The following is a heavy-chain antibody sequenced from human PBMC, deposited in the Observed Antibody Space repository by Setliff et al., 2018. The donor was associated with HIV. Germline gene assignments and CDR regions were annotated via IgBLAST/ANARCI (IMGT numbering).Heavy chain of an antibody. CDR2: ISSQSTYT. J-gene: IGHJ4*02. Sequence: GGSLRLSCAASGFTFSDSYMSWIRQAPGKGLEWVSYISSQSTYTNYADSVRGRFTISRDNAKNTMYLQMNTLRVEDTAVYYCARDPPGSGFHLDYWGQGTPVTVSS. CDR1: GFTFSDSY. V-gene: IGHV3-11*06. CDR3: ARDPPGSGFHLDY. D-gene: IGHD5-12*01.